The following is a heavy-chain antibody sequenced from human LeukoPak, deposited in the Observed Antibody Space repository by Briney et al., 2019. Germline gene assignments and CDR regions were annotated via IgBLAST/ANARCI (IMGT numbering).Heavy chain of an antibody. CDR1: GFAFSDYF. V-gene: IGHV3-11*01. CDR2: ISNSGGNI. J-gene: IGHJ6*02. Sequence: GGSLRLSCTASGFAFSDYFMNWIRQAPGKGLGWVAYISNSGGNIHYADSVKGRFTVFRDNAKNSLYLQMNSLRGNDTAMYFCAREYADYRHYGMDVWGQGTTVTVSS. D-gene: IGHD4-17*01. CDR3: AREYADYRHYGMDV.